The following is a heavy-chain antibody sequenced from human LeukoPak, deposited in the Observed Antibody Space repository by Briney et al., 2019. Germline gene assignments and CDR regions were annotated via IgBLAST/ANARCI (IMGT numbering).Heavy chain of an antibody. V-gene: IGHV1-18*01. J-gene: IGHJ2*01. CDR1: GYTFTSYG. CDR2: ISAYNGNT. Sequence: ASAKVSCKASGYTFTSYGISWVRQAPGQGLEWMGWISAYNGNTNYAQKLQGRVTMTTDTSTSTAYMELRSLRSDDTAVYYCARDTDYGGYWYFDLWGRGTLVTVSS. CDR3: ARDTDYGGYWYFDL. D-gene: IGHD4-23*01.